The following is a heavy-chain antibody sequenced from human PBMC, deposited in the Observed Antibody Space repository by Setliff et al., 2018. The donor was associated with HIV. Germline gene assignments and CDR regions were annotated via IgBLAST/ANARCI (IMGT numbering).Heavy chain of an antibody. V-gene: IGHV5-51*01. CDR3: ARRMWQQDSKFMYYFDY. J-gene: IGHJ4*02. CDR2: IYPGDSDT. Sequence: GESLKISCKGSGYSFTSYWIGWVRQMPGKGLEWMGIIYPGDSDTRYSPSFQGQVTISADKSISTAYLQWSSLKASDTATYYCARRMWQQDSKFMYYFDYWGQGTLVTVSS. D-gene: IGHD6-13*01. CDR1: GYSFTSYW.